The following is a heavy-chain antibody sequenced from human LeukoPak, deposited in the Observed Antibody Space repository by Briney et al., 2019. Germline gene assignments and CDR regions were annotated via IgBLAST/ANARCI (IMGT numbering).Heavy chain of an antibody. J-gene: IGHJ4*02. D-gene: IGHD6-19*01. CDR3: ARAPGSGWSD. Sequence: SETLSLTCAVSGYSISSGYWGWIRQPPGEGLEWIGAISNTGDTYYEPSLKSRLIISLDTFKNHFSLNLISVTAADTAVYYCARAPGSGWSDWGRGTLVTVSS. V-gene: IGHV4-38-2*01. CDR1: GYSISSGY. CDR2: ISNTGDT.